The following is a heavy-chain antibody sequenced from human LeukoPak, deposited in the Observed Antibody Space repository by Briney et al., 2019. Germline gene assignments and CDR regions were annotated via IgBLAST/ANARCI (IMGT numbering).Heavy chain of an antibody. CDR2: ISGSGRST. Sequence: PGGSLRLSCSASEFTFSRFAVTWVRQAPGKGLEWVSGISGSGRSTYYADSVKGRFTITRDNSNNTLYLQMSSLRADDTAIYYCAREDDVAAERAPIDCWGQGALVTVSS. CDR3: AREDDVAAERAPIDC. D-gene: IGHD2-21*01. J-gene: IGHJ4*02. V-gene: IGHV3-23*01. CDR1: EFTFSRFA.